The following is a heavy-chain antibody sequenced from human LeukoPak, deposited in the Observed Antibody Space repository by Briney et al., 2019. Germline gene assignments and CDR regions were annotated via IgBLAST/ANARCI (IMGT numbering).Heavy chain of an antibody. CDR2: ISYDGSNK. CDR3: AKNSGSYSDWFDP. J-gene: IGHJ5*02. Sequence: GGSLRLSCAASGFTFSSYGMHWVRQAPGKGLEWVAVISYDGSNKYHADSVKGRFTISRDNSKNTLYLQMNSLRAEDTAVYYCAKNSGSYSDWFDPWGQGTLVTVSS. CDR1: GFTFSSYG. D-gene: IGHD1-26*01. V-gene: IGHV3-30*18.